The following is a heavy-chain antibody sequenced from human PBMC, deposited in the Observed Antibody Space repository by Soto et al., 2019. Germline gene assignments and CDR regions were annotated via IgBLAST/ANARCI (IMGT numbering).Heavy chain of an antibody. D-gene: IGHD3-10*01. CDR2: IIPIFGTA. J-gene: IGHJ6*01. V-gene: IGHV1-69*13. CDR1: GGPFSSYA. Sequence: SVKVSFKASGGPFSSYAISLVRQAPGQGVEWTGGIIPIFGTANYAQKFQGRVTITADESTSTAYMELSSLRSEDTAVYYCARDQRFGELLSNYYYYYGMDVWGQGTTVTVSS. CDR3: ARDQRFGELLSNYYYYYGMDV.